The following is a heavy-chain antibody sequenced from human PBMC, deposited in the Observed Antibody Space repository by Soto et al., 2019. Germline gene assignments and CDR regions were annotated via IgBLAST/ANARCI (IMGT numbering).Heavy chain of an antibody. Sequence: SETLSLTCTVSGGSISSYYWGWIRQPPGKGLEWIGYIYYSGSTNYNPSLKSRVTISVDTSKNQFSLKLSSVTAADTAVYYCARLKGVAAWYFDYWGQGTLVTVSS. CDR3: ARLKGVAAWYFDY. D-gene: IGHD6-19*01. CDR2: IYYSGST. J-gene: IGHJ4*02. V-gene: IGHV4-59*08. CDR1: GGSISSYY.